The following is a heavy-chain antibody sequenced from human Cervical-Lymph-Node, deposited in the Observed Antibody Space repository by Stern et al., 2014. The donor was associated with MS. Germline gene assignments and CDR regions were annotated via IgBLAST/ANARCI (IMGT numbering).Heavy chain of an antibody. J-gene: IGHJ4*02. V-gene: IGHV4-39*01. CDR1: GDSISSYTHY. CDR2: VYTGGPP. Sequence: QVQLQESGPGLVKPSETLSLTCAVSGDSISSYTHYWAWIRQPPGKGLEWIGSVYTGGPPYANPSLKIPFPLPGDTSKNPFSLGLNPVTAADTAVYYCAKHACTGAACPFDLWGQGTLVTVSS. D-gene: IGHD2-8*02. CDR3: AKHACTGAACPFDL.